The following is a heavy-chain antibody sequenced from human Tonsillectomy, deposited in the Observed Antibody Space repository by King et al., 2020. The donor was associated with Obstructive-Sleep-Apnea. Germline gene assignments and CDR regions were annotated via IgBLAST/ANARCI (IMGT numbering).Heavy chain of an antibody. J-gene: IGHJ4*02. CDR2: IYHIGST. V-gene: IGHV4-38-2*02. D-gene: IGHD6-13*01. CDR3: ASDAGFSY. Sequence: VQLQESGPGLVKPSETLSLTCTVSGYSISSGYYWGWIRQPPGRGLEWIGSIYHIGSTYYNPSLKSRVTISVDTSKNQFSLKLSSVTAADTAVYYCASDAGFSYWGQGTLVTVSS. CDR1: GYSISSGYY.